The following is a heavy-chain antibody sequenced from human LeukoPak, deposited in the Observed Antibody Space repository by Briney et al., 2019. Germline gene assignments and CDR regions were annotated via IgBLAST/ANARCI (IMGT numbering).Heavy chain of an antibody. J-gene: IGHJ4*02. V-gene: IGHV3-23*01. CDR1: GFTFTTYA. CDR3: ARARYCSSSSCYIDY. Sequence: PGGSLRLSCAASGFTFTTYAMSWVRQAPGKGLEWVSGISGGGDSTYYADSVKGRVTISRDNAKNTLYLQMNSLRAEDTAVYYCARARYCSSSSCYIDYWGQGTLVTVSS. CDR2: ISGGGDST. D-gene: IGHD2-2*02.